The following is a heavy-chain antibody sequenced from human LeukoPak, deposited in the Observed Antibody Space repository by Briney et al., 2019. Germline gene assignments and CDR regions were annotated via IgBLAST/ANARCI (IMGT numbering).Heavy chain of an antibody. J-gene: IGHJ5*02. CDR2: INHSGST. CDR3: ARDQTQLHYYGSGSPLNGWFDP. Sequence: SETLSLTCAVYGGSFSGYYWSWIRQPPGKGLEWIGEINHSGSTNYNPSLKSRVTISVDTSKNQFSLKLSSVTAADTAVYYCARDQTQLHYYGSGSPLNGWFDPWGQGTLVTVSS. CDR1: GGSFSGYY. D-gene: IGHD3-10*01. V-gene: IGHV4-34*01.